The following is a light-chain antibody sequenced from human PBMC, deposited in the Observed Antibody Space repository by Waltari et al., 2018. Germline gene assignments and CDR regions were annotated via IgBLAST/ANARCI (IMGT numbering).Light chain of an antibody. Sequence: DIQMTQSPSTLSASVGDRVTITCRASQSISSWLAWYQQKPGKAPKLLIYKASSLESGVPSRFSDSGSGTEFTLTISSLQPDDFATYYSQQYNSYSRTFGQGTKVEIK. V-gene: IGKV1-5*03. CDR2: KAS. CDR3: QQYNSYSRT. J-gene: IGKJ1*01. CDR1: QSISSW.